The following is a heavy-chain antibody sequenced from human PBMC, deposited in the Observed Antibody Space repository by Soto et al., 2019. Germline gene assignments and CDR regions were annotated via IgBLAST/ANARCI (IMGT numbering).Heavy chain of an antibody. D-gene: IGHD4-17*01. V-gene: IGHV3-48*03. CDR1: GFTFSSYE. CDR3: ASGPDPGDYYYGMDL. J-gene: IGHJ6*02. Sequence: EVQLVESGGGLVQPGGSLRLSCAASGFTFSSYEMNWVRQAPGKGLEWVSYIIRSGSTIYYADSVKGRFTISRDNAKNSLYLQMNSRIAEDTAVYYCASGPDPGDYYYGMDLWGQGTTVTVSS. CDR2: IIRSGSTI.